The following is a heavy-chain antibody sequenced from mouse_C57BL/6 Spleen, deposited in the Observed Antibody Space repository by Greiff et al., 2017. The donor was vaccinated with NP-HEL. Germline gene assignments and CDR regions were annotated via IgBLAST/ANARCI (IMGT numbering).Heavy chain of an antibody. D-gene: IGHD1-1*02. Sequence: EVQLQQSGPVLVKPGASVKMSCKASGYTFTDYYMNWVKQSHGKSLEWIGVINPYNGGTSYNQKFKGKATLTVDKSSSTAYMELNSLTSEDSAVYYCARSGGKDYFDYWGQGTTLTVSS. V-gene: IGHV1-19*01. CDR2: INPYNGGT. CDR1: GYTFTDYY. CDR3: ARSGGKDYFDY. J-gene: IGHJ2*01.